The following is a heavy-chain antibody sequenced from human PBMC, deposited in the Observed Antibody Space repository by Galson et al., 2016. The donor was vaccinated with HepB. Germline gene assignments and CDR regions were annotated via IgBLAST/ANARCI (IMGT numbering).Heavy chain of an antibody. CDR3: AKDASLVIRSRTYFDF. CDR2: ISYDGTND. CDR1: GFTFNSFA. Sequence: SLRLSCAASGFTFNSFAMHWVRQAPGKGLEWVAVISYDGTNDYYPDSVKGRFTISRDNSENTVYLQMNSLRPEDTAIYFCAKDASLVIRSRTYFDFWGQGARVTASS. J-gene: IGHJ4*02. D-gene: IGHD3-16*01. V-gene: IGHV3-30*18.